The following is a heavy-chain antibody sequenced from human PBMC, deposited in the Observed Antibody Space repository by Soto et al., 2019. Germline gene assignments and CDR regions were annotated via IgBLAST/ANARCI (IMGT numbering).Heavy chain of an antibody. Sequence: EVQLVESGGGLVQPGGSLRLSCAASGFTVSSNYMSWVRQAPGKGLEWVSVIYSGGSTYYADSVKGRFTISRHNSNNTLYLQMNSLRAEDTAVYYCASLTTGRSHWGYWGQGTLVTVSS. CDR2: IYSGGST. CDR3: ASLTTGRSHWGY. J-gene: IGHJ4*02. CDR1: GFTVSSNY. D-gene: IGHD4-4*01. V-gene: IGHV3-53*04.